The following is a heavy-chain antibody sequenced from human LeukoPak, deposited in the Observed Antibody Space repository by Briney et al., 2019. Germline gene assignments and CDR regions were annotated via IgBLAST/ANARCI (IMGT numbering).Heavy chain of an antibody. D-gene: IGHD3-10*01. Sequence: GGSLRLSCAASGFSFSSYEMNWVRQAPGKGLEWVSYISSSGSTKYYADSVKGRFTISRDNGKDSLYLQMNSLRAEDTAVYYCARKQDYYGSGWGQGTLVTVSS. CDR1: GFSFSSYE. CDR3: ARKQDYYGSG. J-gene: IGHJ4*02. V-gene: IGHV3-48*03. CDR2: ISSSGSTK.